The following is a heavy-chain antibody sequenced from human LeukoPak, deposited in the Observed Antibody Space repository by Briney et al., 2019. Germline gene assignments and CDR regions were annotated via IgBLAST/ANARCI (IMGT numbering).Heavy chain of an antibody. D-gene: IGHD3-22*01. J-gene: IGHJ4*02. CDR3: ARVLGWYYDSSDYSRAFDY. V-gene: IGHV1-46*01. Sequence: ASVKVSCKASGYTFTNYYMHWVRQAPGQGLVWMGIITPSGGRTTYAQKFQGRVSMTRDTSTSTVYMELSSLRSEDTAVYYCARVLGWYYDSSDYSRAFDYWGQGTLVTVSS. CDR2: ITPSGGRT. CDR1: GYTFTNYY.